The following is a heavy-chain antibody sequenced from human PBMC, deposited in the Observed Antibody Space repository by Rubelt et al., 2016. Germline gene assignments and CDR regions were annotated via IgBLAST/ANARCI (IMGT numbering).Heavy chain of an antibody. CDR2: INNDGTTT. Sequence: HWVRQAPGKGLEWVSCINNDGTTTSYAASVKGRFTISRDNVKNTLYLQMNSLRAEDTAVYYCAKGYGMDVWGQGTTVTVSS. V-gene: IGHV3-74*01. J-gene: IGHJ6*02. CDR3: AKGYGMDV.